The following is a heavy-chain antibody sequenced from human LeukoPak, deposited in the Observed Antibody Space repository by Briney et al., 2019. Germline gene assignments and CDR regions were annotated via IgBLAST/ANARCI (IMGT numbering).Heavy chain of an antibody. CDR3: ARPGIRWFGESTCFDY. V-gene: IGHV4-39*01. Sequence: PSETLSLTCTVSGGSISSSSYYWGWIRQPPGKGLEWIGSIYYSGSTYYNPSLKSRVTISVDTSKNQFPLKLRSLTAADTAVYDCARPGIRWFGESTCFDYWGQGTLVTVSS. D-gene: IGHD3-10*01. CDR2: IYYSGST. J-gene: IGHJ4*02. CDR1: GGSISSSSYY.